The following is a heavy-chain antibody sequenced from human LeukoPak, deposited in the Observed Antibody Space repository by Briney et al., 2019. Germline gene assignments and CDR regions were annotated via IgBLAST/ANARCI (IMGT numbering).Heavy chain of an antibody. CDR1: GFTVSSNY. CDR3: ARSFYYYDGSGYYFDY. J-gene: IGHJ4*02. D-gene: IGHD3-22*01. CDR2: IYSGGST. Sequence: GGSLRLSCAASGFTVSSNYMSWVRQAPGKGLEWVSVIYSGGSTYYADSVKGRFTISRDNSKNTLYLQMNSLRAEDTAVYYCARSFYYYDGSGYYFDYWGQGTLVTVSS. V-gene: IGHV3-53*01.